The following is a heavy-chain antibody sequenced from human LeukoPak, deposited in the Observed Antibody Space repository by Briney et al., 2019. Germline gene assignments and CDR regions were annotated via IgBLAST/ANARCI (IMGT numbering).Heavy chain of an antibody. CDR2: ISKDGSDK. CDR1: GFTFSDYA. D-gene: IGHD1-7*01. CDR3: VRDYWWNYDY. Sequence: GRSLRLSCAASGFTFSDYAMHWVRQAPGKGLEWVAVISKDGSDKYYPGSVRGRFTISRDNSKNTIYLQMDSLRAEDTAIYYCVRDYWWNYDYWGQGTLVTVSS. J-gene: IGHJ4*02. V-gene: IGHV3-30-3*01.